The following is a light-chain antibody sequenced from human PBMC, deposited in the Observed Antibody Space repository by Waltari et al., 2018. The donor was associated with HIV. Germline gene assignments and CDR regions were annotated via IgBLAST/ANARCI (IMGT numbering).Light chain of an antibody. J-gene: IGLJ2*01. CDR1: SSHIENNH. CDR3: VTWDDSLSGMV. Sequence: QSVLTQPPSASGTPGQGVTISCSGSSSHIENNHVNWYQHLPGTAPKLLIYSNNQRPSGVLDRISGSKSGTSASLAISGLQSEDEADYYCVTWDDSLSGMVFGGGTKLTVL. V-gene: IGLV1-44*01. CDR2: SNN.